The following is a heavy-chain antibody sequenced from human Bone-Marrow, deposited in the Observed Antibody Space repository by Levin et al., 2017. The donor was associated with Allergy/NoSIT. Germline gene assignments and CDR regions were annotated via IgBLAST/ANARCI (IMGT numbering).Heavy chain of an antibody. D-gene: IGHD2-15*01. J-gene: IGHJ4*02. CDR2: INSDGSST. Sequence: GGSLRLSCAASGFTFSSYWMHWVRQAPGKGLVWVSRINSDGSSTSYADSVKGRFTISRDNAKNTLYLQMNSLRAEDTAVYYCARDRGCSGGSGDADFDYWGQGTLVTVSS. CDR3: ARDRGCSGGSGDADFDY. CDR1: GFTFSSYW. V-gene: IGHV3-74*01.